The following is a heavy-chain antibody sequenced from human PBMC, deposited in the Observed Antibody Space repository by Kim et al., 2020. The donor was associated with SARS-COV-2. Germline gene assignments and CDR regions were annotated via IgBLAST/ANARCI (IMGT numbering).Heavy chain of an antibody. Sequence: GGSLRLSCAASGFTVSSNYMSWVRQAPGKGLEWVSVIYSGGSTYYADSVKGRFTISRDNSKNTLYLQMNSLRAEDTAVYYCARVRYSYGLGRGGYFDLWGRGTLVTVSS. J-gene: IGHJ2*01. CDR3: ARVRYSYGLGRGGYFDL. CDR1: GFTVSSNY. CDR2: IYSGGST. D-gene: IGHD5-18*01. V-gene: IGHV3-53*01.